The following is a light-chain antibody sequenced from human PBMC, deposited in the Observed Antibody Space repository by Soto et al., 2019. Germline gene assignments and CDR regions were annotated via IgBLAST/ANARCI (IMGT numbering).Light chain of an antibody. V-gene: IGKV3D-20*02. CDR1: QSVSSSY. CDR3: QQRSDWPLT. CDR2: GAS. J-gene: IGKJ5*01. Sequence: EIVLTQSPGTLSLPPGERATLSCRASQSVSSSYLAWYQQKPGQAPRLLIYGASSRATGIPDRFSGSGSGTDFTLTISSLEPEDFAVYYCQQRSDWPLTFGQGTRLEIK.